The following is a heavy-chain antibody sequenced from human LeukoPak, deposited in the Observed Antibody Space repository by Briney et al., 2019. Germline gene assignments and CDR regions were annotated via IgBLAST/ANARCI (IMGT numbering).Heavy chain of an antibody. CDR2: INNDGSTT. CDR3: PAANSGNYYAGDY. CDR1: GFTFSNYW. J-gene: IGHJ4*02. V-gene: IGHV3-74*01. Sequence: GGPLRLSCAASGFTFSNYWMHWVRQTPGKGLVWVSRINNDGSTTSYADSVKGRFTISRDNAKNTLYLQMNSLKSEDSAASRGPAANSGNYYAGDYWGQGTLVTVSS. D-gene: IGHD1-26*01.